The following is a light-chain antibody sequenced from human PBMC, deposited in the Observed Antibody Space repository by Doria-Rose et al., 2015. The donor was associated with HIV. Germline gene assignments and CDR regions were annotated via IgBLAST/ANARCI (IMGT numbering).Light chain of an antibody. CDR2: GAS. Sequence: TQSPGTLSLSPGERATLSCRASQSVTSNYLAWYQQKTGQAPRLLIYGASTRATDIPDRFSGSGSGTDFTLTITRLEPEDFAVYYCQQFASSPPTFGQGTKVESK. V-gene: IGKV3-20*01. CDR1: QSVTSNY. CDR3: QQFASSPPT. J-gene: IGKJ1*01.